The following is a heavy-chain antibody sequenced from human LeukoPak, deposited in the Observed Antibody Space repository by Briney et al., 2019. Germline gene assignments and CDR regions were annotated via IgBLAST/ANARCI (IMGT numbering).Heavy chain of an antibody. D-gene: IGHD6-13*01. CDR1: GGSISNFY. V-gene: IGHV4-59*01. CDR3: ARAGGWRTAALDLDY. Sequence: SETLSLTCTVSGGSISNFYWSWIRQPPGKGLEWIGYISYSGSTNYNPSLKSRVTISVDTSKNQFSLKLYSVTAADTAVYYCARAGGWRTAALDLDYWGQGTLVTVSS. CDR2: ISYSGST. J-gene: IGHJ4*02.